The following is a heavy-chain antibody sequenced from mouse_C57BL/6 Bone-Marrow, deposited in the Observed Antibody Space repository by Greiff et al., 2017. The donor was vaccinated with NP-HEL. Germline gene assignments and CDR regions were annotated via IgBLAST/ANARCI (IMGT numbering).Heavy chain of an antibody. Sequence: EVQLQQSGPELVKPGASVKMSCKASGYTFTDYNMHWVKQSHGKSLEWIGYINPNNGGTSYNQKFKGKATLTVNKSSSTAYMELRSLTSEDSAVYYSARSPVITTVVAYYFDYWGQGTTLTVSS. CDR1: GYTFTDYN. D-gene: IGHD1-1*01. CDR3: ARSPVITTVVAYYFDY. CDR2: INPNNGGT. J-gene: IGHJ2*01. V-gene: IGHV1-22*01.